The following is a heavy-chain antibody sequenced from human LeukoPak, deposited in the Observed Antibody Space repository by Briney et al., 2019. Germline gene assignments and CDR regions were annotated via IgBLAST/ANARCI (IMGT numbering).Heavy chain of an antibody. CDR3: ARGPMITIFEGWFDP. J-gene: IGHJ5*02. CDR1: GGSFSGYY. D-gene: IGHD3-3*01. Sequence: SETLSLTCAVYGGSFSGYYCSWIRQPPGKGLEWIGEINHSGSTNYNPSLKSRVTISVDTSKNQFSLKLSSVTAADTAVYYCARGPMITIFEGWFDPWGQGTLVTVSS. CDR2: INHSGST. V-gene: IGHV4-34*01.